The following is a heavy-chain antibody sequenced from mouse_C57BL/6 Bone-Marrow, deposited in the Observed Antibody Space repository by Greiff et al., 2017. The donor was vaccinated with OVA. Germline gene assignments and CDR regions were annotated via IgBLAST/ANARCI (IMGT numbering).Heavy chain of an antibody. Sequence: QVHVKQPGAELVRPGSSVKLSFKASGYTFTSYWMHWVKQRPIQGLEWIGNIDPSDSETHYNQKFKDKATLTVDKSSSTAYMQLSSLTSEDSAVYYCAREGDYEGPFAYWGQGTLVTVSA. CDR2: IDPSDSET. D-gene: IGHD2-4*01. J-gene: IGHJ3*01. CDR3: AREGDYEGPFAY. CDR1: GYTFTSYW. V-gene: IGHV1-52*01.